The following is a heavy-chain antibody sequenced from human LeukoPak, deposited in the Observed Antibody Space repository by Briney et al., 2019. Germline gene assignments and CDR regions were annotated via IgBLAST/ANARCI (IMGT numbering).Heavy chain of an antibody. J-gene: IGHJ4*02. CDR3: ARGRGDYVWGSYRYYFDY. CDR2: INHSGST. V-gene: IGHV4-34*01. CDR1: GGSFSGYY. D-gene: IGHD3-16*02. Sequence: SETLSLTCAVYGGSFSGYYWSWIRQPPGKGLGWIGEINHSGSTNYNPSLKSRVTISVDTSKNQFSLKLSSVTAADTAVYYCARGRGDYVWGSYRYYFDYWGQGTLVTVSS.